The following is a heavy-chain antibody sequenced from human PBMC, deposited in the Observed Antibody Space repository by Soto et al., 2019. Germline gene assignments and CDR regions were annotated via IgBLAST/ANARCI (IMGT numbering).Heavy chain of an antibody. CDR1: GFTFSSYG. V-gene: IGHV3-33*01. D-gene: IGHD3-3*01. CDR3: ARTTTPPTLRFLEWSPHGTVMDV. J-gene: IGHJ6*02. CDR2: IWYDGSNK. Sequence: PGGSLRLSCAASGFTFSSYGMHWVRQAPGKGLEWVAVIWYDGSNKYYADSVKGRFTISRDNSKNTLYLQMNSLRAEDTAVYYCARTTTPPTLRFLEWSPHGTVMDVWGQGTTVTVSS.